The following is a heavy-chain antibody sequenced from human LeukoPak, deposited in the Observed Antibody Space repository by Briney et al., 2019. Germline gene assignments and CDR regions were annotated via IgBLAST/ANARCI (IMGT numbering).Heavy chain of an antibody. D-gene: IGHD3-10*01. CDR3: AKGVGVRGVIPQTLDP. V-gene: IGHV3-53*01. Sequence: PGGSLRLSCVASGFTVNSNYMTWVRQAPGKGLEWVSVMFSGGATYFADSVKGRFTISRDDSNNTLSLHMKTLRTDDTAVYYCAKGVGVRGVIPQTLDPWGQGTLVTVSS. CDR2: MFSGGAT. J-gene: IGHJ5*02. CDR1: GFTVNSNY.